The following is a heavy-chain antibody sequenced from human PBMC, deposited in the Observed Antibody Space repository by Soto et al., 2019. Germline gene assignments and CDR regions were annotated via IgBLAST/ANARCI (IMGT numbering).Heavy chain of an antibody. CDR2: IIPIFGTA. CDR1: GGTFSSYA. Sequence: QVQLVQSGAEVKKPGSSVKVSCKASGGTFSSYAISWVRQAPGQGLEWMGGIIPIFGTANYAQKFQGRVTVDADESTSTVYLELSSLRCEDTAVYSCGREAGVGGWFGPWGQGTLVTV. V-gene: IGHV1-69*12. D-gene: IGHD3-10*01. J-gene: IGHJ5*02. CDR3: GREAGVGGWFGP.